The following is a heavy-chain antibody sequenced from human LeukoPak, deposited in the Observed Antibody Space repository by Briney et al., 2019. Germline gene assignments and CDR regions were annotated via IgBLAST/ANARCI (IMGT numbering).Heavy chain of an antibody. D-gene: IGHD6-19*01. Sequence: GASVKVSCKASGYTFTNYGISWVRQAPAQGLEWMGCISAYNGYTNYAQKLQGRVTMTTDTSTSTAYMEVRSLRSDDTAVYYCARRSPTLYSSGWPDYWGQGTLVTVSS. CDR3: ARRSPTLYSSGWPDY. CDR1: GYTFTNYG. CDR2: ISAYNGYT. J-gene: IGHJ4*02. V-gene: IGHV1-18*01.